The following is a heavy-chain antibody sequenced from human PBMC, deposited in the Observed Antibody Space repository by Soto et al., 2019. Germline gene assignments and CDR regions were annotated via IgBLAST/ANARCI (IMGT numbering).Heavy chain of an antibody. D-gene: IGHD2-21*02. V-gene: IGHV3-30*18. CDR1: GFTFSSYG. J-gene: IGHJ6*02. CDR3: AKDGGAYCGGDCYYYYYGMAV. Sequence: QVQLVESGGGVVQPGRSLRLSCAASGFTFSSYGMHWVRQAPGKGLEWVAVISYDGSNKYYADSVKGRFTISRDNSKNTLYLQMNSLRAEDTAVYYCAKDGGAYCGGDCYYYYYGMAVWGQGATVTVSS. CDR2: ISYDGSNK.